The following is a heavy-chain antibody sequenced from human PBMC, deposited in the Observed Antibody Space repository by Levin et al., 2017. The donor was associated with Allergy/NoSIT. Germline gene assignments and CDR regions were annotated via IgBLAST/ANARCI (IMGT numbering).Heavy chain of an antibody. Sequence: GGSLRLSCAASGFTFSNAWMSWVRQAPGKGLEWVGRIKSKSDGGTTEDAAPVKGRLTISRDDSKNTLYLQMNSLKAEDTGVCYCTTTIRWSPVDLDYWGQGTLVTVSS. CDR3: TTTIRWSPVDLDY. CDR2: IKSKSDGGTT. CDR1: GFTFSNAW. J-gene: IGHJ4*02. V-gene: IGHV3-15*01. D-gene: IGHD4-23*01.